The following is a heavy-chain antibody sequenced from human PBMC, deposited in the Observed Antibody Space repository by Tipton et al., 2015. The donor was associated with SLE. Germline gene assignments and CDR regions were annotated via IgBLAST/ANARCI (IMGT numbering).Heavy chain of an antibody. CDR1: GGSISSGSYY. CDR3: ARGASSWNFDY. CDR2: IYTSGST. J-gene: IGHJ4*02. D-gene: IGHD6-13*01. V-gene: IGHV4-61*02. Sequence: TLSLTCTVSGGSISSGSYYWSWIRQPAGKGLEWIGRIYTSGSTNYNPSLKSRVTISVDTSKNQFSLKLSSVTAADTAVYYCARGASSWNFDYWGQGSLVTVSS.